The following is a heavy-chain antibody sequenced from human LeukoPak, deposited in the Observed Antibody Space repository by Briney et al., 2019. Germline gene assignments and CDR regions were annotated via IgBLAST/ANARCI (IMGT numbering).Heavy chain of an antibody. CDR1: GFTFSNAW. V-gene: IGHV3-15*01. Sequence: GGSLRLSCAASGFTFSNAWMSWVRQAPGKGLEWVGRIKSKTDGGTTDYAAPVKGRFTISRDDSKNTLYLQMNSLRAEDTAVYYCARIQGGGHYYYYGMDVWGQGTTVTVSS. CDR2: IKSKTDGGTT. CDR3: ARIQGGGHYYYYGMDV. J-gene: IGHJ6*02. D-gene: IGHD3-16*01.